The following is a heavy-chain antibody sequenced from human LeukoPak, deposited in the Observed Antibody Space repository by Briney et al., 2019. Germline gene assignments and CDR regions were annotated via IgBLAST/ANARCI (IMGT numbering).Heavy chain of an antibody. V-gene: IGHV3-30*18. D-gene: IGHD6-25*01. Sequence: GGFLRLSCAASGFTFSSYGMHWVRQAPGKGLEWVAVISYDGSNKYYADSVKGRFTISRDNSKNTLYLQMNSLRAEDTAVYYCAKQTLARQVLNSWGQGTLVTVSS. CDR3: AKQTLARQVLNS. CDR2: ISYDGSNK. J-gene: IGHJ5*02. CDR1: GFTFSSYG.